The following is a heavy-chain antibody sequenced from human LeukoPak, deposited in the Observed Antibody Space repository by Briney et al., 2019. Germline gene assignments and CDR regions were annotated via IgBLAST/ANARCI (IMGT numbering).Heavy chain of an antibody. CDR1: GDSISSYY. CDR2: IYDNGST. CDR3: ARDTSGWHYFHY. J-gene: IGHJ4*02. Sequence: SETLSLTCTVSGDSISSYYWSWIRQPPGKGLEWIGYIYDNGSTNYNPSLKSRVTISVDSSKNQFSLKLTSVTAADTAVYYCARDTSGWHYFHYWGQGTLVIVSS. V-gene: IGHV4-59*01. D-gene: IGHD6-19*01.